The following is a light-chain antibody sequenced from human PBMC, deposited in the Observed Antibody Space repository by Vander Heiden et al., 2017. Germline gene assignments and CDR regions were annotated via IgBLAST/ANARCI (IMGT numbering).Light chain of an antibody. CDR2: RNN. Sequence: QSVLTQPPSASGTPGPMVTISCSGSSSNIGLDYVYWYQQLPGTAPKLLIYRNNQRPSGVPDRFSGSKSGNSASLAISGLRSEDDADYYCAAWDDSLSGRLVFGGGTKLTVL. J-gene: IGLJ2*01. CDR1: SSNIGLDY. CDR3: AAWDDSLSGRLV. V-gene: IGLV1-47*01.